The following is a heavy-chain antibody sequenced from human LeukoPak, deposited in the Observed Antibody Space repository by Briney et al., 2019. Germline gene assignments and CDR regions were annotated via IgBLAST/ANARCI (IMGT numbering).Heavy chain of an antibody. V-gene: IGHV3-11*01. CDR3: ARDGPLYCSSTSSFDP. D-gene: IGHD2-2*01. CDR1: GFTFSDYY. CDR2: ISSTGSTI. J-gene: IGHJ5*02. Sequence: GGSLRFSCAASGFTFSDYYMSCIRQAPGKGLEWVSYISSTGSTIYYADSVKGRFTISRDNAKNSLYLQMNSLRAEDTAVYYCARDGPLYCSSTSSFDPRGQGTLVTVSS.